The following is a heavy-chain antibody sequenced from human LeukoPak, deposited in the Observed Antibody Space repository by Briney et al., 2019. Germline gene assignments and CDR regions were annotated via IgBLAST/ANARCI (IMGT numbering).Heavy chain of an antibody. CDR2: IYNSETT. CDR1: GDSISSYY. CDR3: ARVVYSHYWPEGMDV. D-gene: IGHD4-11*01. V-gene: IGHV4-59*01. Sequence: SETLSLTCTVSGDSISSYYWSWIRQPPGKGLERVGYIYNSETTNYNPSLESRVTISEDTSKNQFSLMLTSVTAADTAVYYCARVVYSHYWPEGMDVWGQGTTVTVSS. J-gene: IGHJ6*02.